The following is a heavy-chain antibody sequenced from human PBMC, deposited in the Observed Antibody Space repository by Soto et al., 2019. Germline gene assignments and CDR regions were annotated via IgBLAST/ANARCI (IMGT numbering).Heavy chain of an antibody. CDR2: ISAYNGNT. V-gene: IGHV1-18*01. J-gene: IGHJ4*02. Sequence: QVQLVQSGAEVKKPGASVKVSCKASGYTFSSYGISWVRQAPGQGLEWMGWISAYNGNTNYAQKLQGRVTMTTDTSTSTAYMEVSSLISDDTAVYYCARSIAAAVDLDYWGQGTLVTVSS. CDR1: GYTFSSYG. CDR3: ARSIAAAVDLDY. D-gene: IGHD6-13*01.